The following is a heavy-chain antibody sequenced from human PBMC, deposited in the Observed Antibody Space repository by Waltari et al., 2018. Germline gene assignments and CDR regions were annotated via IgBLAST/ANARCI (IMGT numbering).Heavy chain of an antibody. Sequence: QVQLVQSGAEVKKPGSSVKVSCKASGGTFSSYAISWVRQAPGQWLEWVGGSKPSVGTGKDARKCQGRVRITAEEARSTAYMELSRLRWEDTAVEYCARDRFYAVGGVIEADALESWGEGTMVTVSS. CDR1: GGTFSSYA. CDR2: SKPSVGTG. J-gene: IGHJ3*02. D-gene: IGHD3-16*02. CDR3: ARDRFYAVGGVIEADALES. V-gene: IGHV1-69*01.